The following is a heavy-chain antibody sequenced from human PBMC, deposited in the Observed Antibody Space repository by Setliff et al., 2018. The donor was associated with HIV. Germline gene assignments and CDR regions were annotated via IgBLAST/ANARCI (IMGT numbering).Heavy chain of an antibody. CDR1: GGTIASGGHY. D-gene: IGHD4-17*01. Sequence: PSETLSLTCTVSGGTIASGGHYWSWIRQHPGKGLEWIGYIFYSGDTSYNPSLKSRLTLSLDMSKNQFSLKVNSVTAADTAVYYCARVQMAYAAFDVWGQGTMVTVSS. V-gene: IGHV4-31*03. J-gene: IGHJ3*01. CDR3: ARVQMAYAAFDV. CDR2: IFYSGDT.